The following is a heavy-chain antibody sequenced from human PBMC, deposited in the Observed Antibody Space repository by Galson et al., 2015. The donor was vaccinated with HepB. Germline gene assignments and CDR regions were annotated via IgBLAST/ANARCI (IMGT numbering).Heavy chain of an antibody. CDR3: ARARFCSSTSCYNWFDP. CDR2: INHGGST. CDR1: GGSFSGYY. D-gene: IGHD2-2*02. V-gene: IGHV4-34*01. Sequence: QVQLHESGPGLVKPSETLSLTCAVYGGSFSGYYWSWIRQPPGKGLEWIGEINHGGSTNFNPSLKSRVTISVHTSKNQFSLKLSSVTAADTAVYYCARARFCSSTSCYNWFDPWGQGTLVTVSS. J-gene: IGHJ5*02.